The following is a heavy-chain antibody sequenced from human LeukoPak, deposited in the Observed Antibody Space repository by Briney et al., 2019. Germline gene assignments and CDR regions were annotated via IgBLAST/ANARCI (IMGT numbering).Heavy chain of an antibody. CDR1: GGSISRGGYS. Sequence: PSQTLSLTCAVSGGSISRGGYSWSWIRQPPGKGLEWIGYFYYSGSTYYNPSLKSRVTISADTSKNQLSLKLSSVTAADTAVYYCARESNYHGSGTGWFDPWGQGTLVTVSS. V-gene: IGHV4-30-4*07. CDR3: ARESNYHGSGTGWFDP. CDR2: FYYSGST. J-gene: IGHJ5*02. D-gene: IGHD3-10*01.